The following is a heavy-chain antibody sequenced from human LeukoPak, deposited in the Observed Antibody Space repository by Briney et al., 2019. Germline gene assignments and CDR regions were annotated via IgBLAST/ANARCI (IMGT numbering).Heavy chain of an antibody. CDR1: GGSISSGGYY. CDR2: IYYSGST. CDR3: ARGDSSGWAYYYYYGMDV. Sequence: PSQTLSLTCTVSGGSISSGGYYWSWLPPHPGKGLVWFVYIYYSGSTYYNPSLKSRVTRSVDTSKNQFSLKLSSVTAADTAVYYCARGDSSGWAYYYYYGMDVWGQGTTVTVSS. D-gene: IGHD6-19*01. V-gene: IGHV4-31*03. J-gene: IGHJ6*02.